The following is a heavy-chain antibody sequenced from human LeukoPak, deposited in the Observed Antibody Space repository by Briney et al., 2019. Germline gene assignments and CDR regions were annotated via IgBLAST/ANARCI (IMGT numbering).Heavy chain of an antibody. D-gene: IGHD6-19*01. Sequence: GASVKVSCKASGYTFTDYYMEWVRQAPGQGLEWMGWINPDSGGTNYAQKFQGRVTITRDTSISTAYMEVSRLRSDDTAVYYCAREGSGWYGNFDYWGQGTLVTVSS. V-gene: IGHV1-2*02. CDR3: AREGSGWYGNFDY. CDR1: GYTFTDYY. CDR2: INPDSGGT. J-gene: IGHJ4*02.